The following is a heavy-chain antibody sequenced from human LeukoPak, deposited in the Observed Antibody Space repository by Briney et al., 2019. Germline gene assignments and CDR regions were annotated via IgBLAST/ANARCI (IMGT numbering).Heavy chain of an antibody. J-gene: IGHJ4*02. CDR1: GGSISSYY. D-gene: IGHD2-15*01. V-gene: IGHV4-59*01. CDR3: ARDGGYCSGGSCYDV. Sequence: PSETLSLTCTVSGGSISSYYWSWIRQPPGKGLEWIGYIYYSGSTNYNPSLKSRVTISVDTSKNQFSLKLSSVTAADTAVYYCARDGGYCSGGSCYDVWGQGTLVTVSS. CDR2: IYYSGST.